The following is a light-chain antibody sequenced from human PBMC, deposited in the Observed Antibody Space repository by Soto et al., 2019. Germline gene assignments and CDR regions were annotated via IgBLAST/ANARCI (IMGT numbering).Light chain of an antibody. Sequence: EIVMTQSPDTLSVSPGERATLSCRASQSVTINLAWYQQKPGQAPRLLISGASTRATGIPARFSGSGSGTEFTLTISSLQSEDFAVYFCQEYHNWPRTFGQGTKVDVK. V-gene: IGKV3-15*01. CDR1: QSVTIN. J-gene: IGKJ1*01. CDR2: GAS. CDR3: QEYHNWPRT.